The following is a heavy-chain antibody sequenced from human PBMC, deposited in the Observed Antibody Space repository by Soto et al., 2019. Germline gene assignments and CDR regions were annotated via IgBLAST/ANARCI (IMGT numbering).Heavy chain of an antibody. Sequence: QVQLVQSGAEVKKPGASVKVSCKVSGYTLTELSMHWVRQAPGKGLEWMGGFDPEDGETIYAQKFQGRVTMTEETSTDTAYMKLSSLRSEDTAVYYCATDYNLYSSSARYAFDIWGQGTMVTVSS. CDR2: FDPEDGET. D-gene: IGHD6-6*01. CDR1: GYTLTELS. CDR3: ATDYNLYSSSARYAFDI. V-gene: IGHV1-24*01. J-gene: IGHJ3*02.